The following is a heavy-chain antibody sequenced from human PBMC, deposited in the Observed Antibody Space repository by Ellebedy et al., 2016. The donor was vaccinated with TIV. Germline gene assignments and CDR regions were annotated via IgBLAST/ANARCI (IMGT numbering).Heavy chain of an antibody. CDR3: ARAIGGNSAY. CDR2: INQDGSVK. D-gene: IGHD4-23*01. J-gene: IGHJ4*02. Sequence: GESLKISXAASGLTFSSYWMRWVRQAPGKGLEWVANINQDGSVKYYVDSVKGRFTISRDNTRNSLYLQMNSLRAEDTAVYYCARAIGGNSAYWGQGVLVTVSS. CDR1: GLTFSSYW. V-gene: IGHV3-7*01.